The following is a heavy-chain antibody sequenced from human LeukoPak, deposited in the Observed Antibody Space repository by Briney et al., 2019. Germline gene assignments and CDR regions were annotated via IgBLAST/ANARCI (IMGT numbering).Heavy chain of an antibody. J-gene: IGHJ3*02. CDR3: ARRHTTVVTLGAFDI. CDR1: GFTFSSYG. D-gene: IGHD4-23*01. CDR2: ISYDGSNK. Sequence: PGGSLRLSCAASGFTFSSYGMHWVRQAPGKGLEWVAVISYDGSNKYYADSVKGRFTISRDNSKNTLYLQMNSLRAEDTAVYYCARRHTTVVTLGAFDIWGQGTMVTVSS. V-gene: IGHV3-30*03.